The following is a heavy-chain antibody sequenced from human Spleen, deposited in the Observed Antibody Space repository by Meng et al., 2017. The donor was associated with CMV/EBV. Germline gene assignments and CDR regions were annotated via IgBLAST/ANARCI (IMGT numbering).Heavy chain of an antibody. CDR1: GFTFRNYA. CDR2: TSLDGSNE. CDR3: ARDPGGLFVDY. D-gene: IGHD2-8*02. V-gene: IGHV3-30-3*01. Sequence: LSCSASGFTFRNYAMHWVRQAPDTVLEWVAFTSLDGSNEYYADSVKGRFTISRDNSKNTLYLQMNSLTPEDTAVYHCARDPGGLFVDYWGQGTLVTVSS. J-gene: IGHJ4*02.